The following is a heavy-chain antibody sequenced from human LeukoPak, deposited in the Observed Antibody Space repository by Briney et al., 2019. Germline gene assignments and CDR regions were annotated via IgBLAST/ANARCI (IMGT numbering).Heavy chain of an antibody. Sequence: ASVKVSCKASGGTFSSYAISWVRQAPGQGLEWMGGIIPIFGTANYAQKFQGRVTITADESTSTAYMELSSLRSEDTAVYYCAGVSLRRNYYYYYGMDVWGQGTTVTVSS. D-gene: IGHD3-16*01. V-gene: IGHV1-69*13. CDR2: IIPIFGTA. CDR3: AGVSLRRNYYYYYGMDV. J-gene: IGHJ6*02. CDR1: GGTFSSYA.